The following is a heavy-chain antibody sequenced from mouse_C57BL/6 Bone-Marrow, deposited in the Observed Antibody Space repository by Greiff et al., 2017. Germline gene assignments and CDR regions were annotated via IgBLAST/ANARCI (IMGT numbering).Heavy chain of an antibody. CDR2: ISGGGGNT. Sequence: EVQLVESGGGLVKPGGSLKLSCAASGFTFSSYTMPWVRQTPEKRLQWVAAISGGGGNTYYPDSVKGRFTISRDNDKNILYLQMSSLRSEDTALYYCSRQVTTVLATKYFDVWGTGTTVTGSS. D-gene: IGHD1-1*01. CDR1: GFTFSSYT. CDR3: SRQVTTVLATKYFDV. V-gene: IGHV5-9*01. J-gene: IGHJ1*03.